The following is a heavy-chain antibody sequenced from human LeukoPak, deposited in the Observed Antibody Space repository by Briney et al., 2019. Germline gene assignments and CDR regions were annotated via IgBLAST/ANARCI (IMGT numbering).Heavy chain of an antibody. CDR3: ATNGGGDSGYGNFDY. D-gene: IGHD5-12*01. CDR2: ISSSSSTI. J-gene: IGHJ4*02. Sequence: GGTLRLSCAASGFTFSSYSRNWVRQAPGKGLEWVSYISSSSSTIYYAESVKGRFTISRDNAKNSLYLQMNSLRAEDTALYYCATNGGGDSGYGNFDYWGQGTLVTVSS. V-gene: IGHV3-48*01. CDR1: GFTFSSYS.